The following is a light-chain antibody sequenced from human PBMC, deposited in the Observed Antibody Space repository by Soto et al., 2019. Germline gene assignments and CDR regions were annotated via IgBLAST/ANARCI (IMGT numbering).Light chain of an antibody. V-gene: IGKV1-27*01. CDR3: QKYNSAPFT. CDR1: QGISNY. Sequence: IQVTQSPSSLSASVGDRVTITCRASQGISNYLAWYQQKPGTVPNLLIYAASTLQSGVPSRFSGSGSGTDFTLTISSLQPEDVATYFCQKYNSAPFTFGPGTRVDIK. J-gene: IGKJ3*01. CDR2: AAS.